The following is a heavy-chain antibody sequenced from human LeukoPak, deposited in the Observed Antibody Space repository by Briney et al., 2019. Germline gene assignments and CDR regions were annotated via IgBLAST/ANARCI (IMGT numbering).Heavy chain of an antibody. V-gene: IGHV1-2*02. D-gene: IGHD6-19*01. CDR1: EYTFTDHF. Sequence: ASLKVSCKASEYTFTDHFLHWVRQAPGQGLQWLGWINPYSGLTNYAQKFQGRVTMTRDTSISTAYMELSRLRSDDTAVYYCARDSASWYSSGWYDYWGQGTLVTVSS. CDR2: INPYSGLT. J-gene: IGHJ4*02. CDR3: ARDSASWYSSGWYDY.